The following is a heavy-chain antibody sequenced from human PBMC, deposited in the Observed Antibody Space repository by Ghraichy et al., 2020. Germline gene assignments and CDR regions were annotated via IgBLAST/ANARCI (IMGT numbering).Heavy chain of an antibody. D-gene: IGHD3-9*01. CDR1: GFTFSKYA. CDR2: ISGGSGRT. Sequence: GGSLRLSCAASGFTFSKYAMGWVRQAPGKGLEWVSGISGGSGRTYYADSVRGRFTTSRDNSKNQLYLQMNSLRAEDTALYYCARYLLGGKYGNSRWDPHPPDYWGQGTLVTVSS. CDR3: ARYLLGGKYGNSRWDPHPPDY. J-gene: IGHJ4*02. V-gene: IGHV3-23*01.